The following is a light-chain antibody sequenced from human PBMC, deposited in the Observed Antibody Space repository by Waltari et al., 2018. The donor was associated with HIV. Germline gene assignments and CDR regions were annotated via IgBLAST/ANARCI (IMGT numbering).Light chain of an antibody. CDR1: SGDIGNYDY. Sequence: QPALIQPPSASGSPGQSVTISCTGTSGDIGNYDYVSWYQQHPGKAPQTLIYEVGEGSSGVADRISGSTSGNAASVSVSRLQAEDEADYYCASYAGHDRFVLLGGGTKVTVL. CDR3: ASYAGHDRFVL. CDR2: EVG. J-gene: IGLJ2*01. V-gene: IGLV2-8*01.